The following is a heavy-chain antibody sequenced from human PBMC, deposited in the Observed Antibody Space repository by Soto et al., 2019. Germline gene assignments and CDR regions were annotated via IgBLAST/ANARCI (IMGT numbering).Heavy chain of an antibody. CDR3: ARDHLEGNWFDP. J-gene: IGHJ5*02. V-gene: IGHV4-30-2*01. CDR2: IYHSGYT. Sequence: PSETLSLTCTVSGGSISSGGYSWNWIRQAPGKGLEWIGYIYHSGYTLYNPSLKGRVTISVDKSKNHFSLNLTSVTAADTAVYYCARDHLEGNWFDPWGQGTLVTVSS. CDR1: GGSISSGGYS.